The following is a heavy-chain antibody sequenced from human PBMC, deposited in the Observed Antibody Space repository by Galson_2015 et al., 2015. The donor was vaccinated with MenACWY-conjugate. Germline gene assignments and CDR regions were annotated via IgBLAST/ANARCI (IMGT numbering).Heavy chain of an antibody. CDR3: AKGGLWYSSGWCSNYYYYGMDV. CDR1: GFTFSAYA. V-gene: IGHV3-30*04. Sequence: SLRLSCAASGFTFSAYATHWVRQAPGKGLEWVAVISYDGSNKYYADSVKGRFTISRDNSKNTLYLQMNSLRAEDTAVYYCAKGGLWYSSGWCSNYYYYGMDVWGQGTTVTVSS. J-gene: IGHJ6*02. D-gene: IGHD6-19*01. CDR2: ISYDGSNK.